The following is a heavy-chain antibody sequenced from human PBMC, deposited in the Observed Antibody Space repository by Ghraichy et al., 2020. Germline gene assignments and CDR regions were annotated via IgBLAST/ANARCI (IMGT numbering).Heavy chain of an antibody. J-gene: IGHJ4*02. CDR1: GFTFSDYY. D-gene: IGHD6-13*01. V-gene: IGHV3-11*05. CDR2: ISSSSSYT. CDR3: ARAGWQQLVLGSYYVGLFDY. Sequence: GGSLRLSCAASGFTFSDYYMSWIRQAPGKGLEWVSYISSSSSYTNYADSVKGRFTISRDNAKNSLYLQMNSLRAEDTAVYYCARAGWQQLVLGSYYVGLFDYWGQGTLVTVSS.